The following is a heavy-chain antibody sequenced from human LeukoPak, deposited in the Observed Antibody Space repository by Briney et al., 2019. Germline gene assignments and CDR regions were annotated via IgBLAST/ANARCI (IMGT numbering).Heavy chain of an antibody. J-gene: IGHJ4*02. CDR3: ARDAPPHCSSTSCYRDY. Sequence: GGSLRLSCAASGFTFSSYSMNWVRQAPGRGLEWVSSISSSSSYIYYADSVKGRFTISRDNAKNSLYLQMNSLRAEDTAVYYRARDAPPHCSSTSCYRDYWGQGTLVTISS. CDR2: ISSSSSYI. D-gene: IGHD2-2*01. CDR1: GFTFSSYS. V-gene: IGHV3-21*01.